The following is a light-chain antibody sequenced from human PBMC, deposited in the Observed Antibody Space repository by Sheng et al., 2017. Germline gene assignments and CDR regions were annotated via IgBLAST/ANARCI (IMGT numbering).Light chain of an antibody. V-gene: IGKV3-11*01. CDR3: HHYGSSYT. J-gene: IGKJ2*01. Sequence: EIVLTQSPATLSLSPGERATLSCRASQTVSRYLAWYQQKPGQAPRLLIYDAFNRATGIPARFSGSASGTDFTLTISRLEPEDFAVYHCHHYGSSYTFGQGAKLEI. CDR1: QTVSRY. CDR2: DAF.